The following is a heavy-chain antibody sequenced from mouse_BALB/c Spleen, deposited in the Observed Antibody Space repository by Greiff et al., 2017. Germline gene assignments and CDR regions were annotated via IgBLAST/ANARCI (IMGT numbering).Heavy chain of an antibody. CDR3: ASYYGNSWFAF. D-gene: IGHD2-10*01. J-gene: IGHJ3*01. CDR1: GFNIKDTY. V-gene: IGHV14-3*02. CDR2: IDPANGNT. Sequence: EVKLMESGAELVKPGASVKLSCTASGFNIKDTYMHWVKQRPEQGLEWIGRIDPANGNTKYDPKFQGKATITADTSSNTAYLQLSSLTSEDTAVYYCASYYGNSWFAFWGQGTLVTVSA.